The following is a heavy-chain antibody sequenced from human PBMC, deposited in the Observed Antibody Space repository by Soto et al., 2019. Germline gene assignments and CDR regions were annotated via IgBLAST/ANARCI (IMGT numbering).Heavy chain of an antibody. CDR2: IYYSGRS. V-gene: IGHV4-31*03. J-gene: IGHJ6*02. Sequence: SETLSLTCTVSGGSISSGGYYWTWIRQHPGKGLGWIGYIYYSGRSYYNPSLKSRITMSVDKSKNEVSLKLTSVTAADTAVYYCAREIGVWGQGTTVTVSS. CDR3: AREIGV. CDR1: GGSISSGGYY.